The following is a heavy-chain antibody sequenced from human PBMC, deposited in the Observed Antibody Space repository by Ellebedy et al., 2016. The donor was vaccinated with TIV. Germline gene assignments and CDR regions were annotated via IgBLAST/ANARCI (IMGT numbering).Heavy chain of an antibody. D-gene: IGHD3-16*02. CDR3: ARGGGLRLGELSLIYFDY. J-gene: IGHJ4*02. CDR1: GYTFTSYY. Sequence: AASVKVSCKASGYTFTSYYMHWVRQAPGQGLEWMGRIIPLLGIANYAQKFQGRVTITADKSPSTAYMELSSLRSEDTAVYYCARGGGLRLGELSLIYFDYWGQGTLVTVSS. V-gene: IGHV1-69*04. CDR2: IIPLLGIA.